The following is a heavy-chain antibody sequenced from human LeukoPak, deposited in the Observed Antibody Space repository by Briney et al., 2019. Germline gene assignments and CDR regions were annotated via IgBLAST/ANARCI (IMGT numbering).Heavy chain of an antibody. CDR1: GFIFDNYG. Sequence: PGGSLRLSSVASGFIFDNYGLSWFRQVPGKGLEWVSGINWNGDSTGYVDSVKGRFTISRDNAKNSLYLQMNSLRAEDTVFYYCAGDGLPYYNFWSGYPYWGQGILVTVSS. J-gene: IGHJ4*02. CDR3: AGDGLPYYNFWSGYPY. V-gene: IGHV3-20*04. CDR2: INWNGDST. D-gene: IGHD3-3*01.